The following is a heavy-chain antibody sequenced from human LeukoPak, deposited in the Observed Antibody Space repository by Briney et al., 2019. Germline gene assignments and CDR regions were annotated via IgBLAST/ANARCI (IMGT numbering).Heavy chain of an antibody. J-gene: IGHJ1*01. V-gene: IGHV4-39*01. CDR1: GGSISSSSNY. Sequence: SETLSLTCTVSGGSISSSSNYWGWIRQPPGKGLEWIGSSYYSGSTYYNPPLKSRVTISVDTSKNQFSLKLSSVTAADTAVYYCARHGGYCSSTSCFEYFHHWGQGTLVTVPS. CDR2: SYYSGST. D-gene: IGHD2-2*01. CDR3: ARHGGYCSSTSCFEYFHH.